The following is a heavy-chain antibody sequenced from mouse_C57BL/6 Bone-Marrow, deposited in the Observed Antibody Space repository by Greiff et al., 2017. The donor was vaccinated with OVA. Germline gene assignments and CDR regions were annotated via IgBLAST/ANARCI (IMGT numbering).Heavy chain of an antibody. J-gene: IGHJ2*01. CDR3: ARSTVYYFGY. Sequence: VQLKESGAELVRPGTSVKVSCKASGYAFTNYLIEWVKQRPGQGLEWIGVINPGSGGTNYNEKFKGKATLTADKSSSTAYMQLSSLTSEDSAVYFCARSTVYYFGYWGQGTTLTVSS. D-gene: IGHD1-1*01. CDR1: GYAFTNYL. CDR2: INPGSGGT. V-gene: IGHV1-54*01.